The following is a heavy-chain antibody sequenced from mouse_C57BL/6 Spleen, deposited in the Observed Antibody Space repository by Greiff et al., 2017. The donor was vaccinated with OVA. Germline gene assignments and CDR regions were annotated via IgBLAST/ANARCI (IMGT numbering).Heavy chain of an antibody. CDR2: IHPNSGST. CDR3: ARSPLITTVVATRYFDY. V-gene: IGHV1-64*01. D-gene: IGHD1-1*01. Sequence: VQLQQSGAELVKPGASVKLSCKASGYTFTSYWMHWVKQRPGQGLEWIGMIHPNSGSTNYNEKFKSKATLTVDKSSSTAYMQLSSLTSEDSAVYYCARSPLITTVVATRYFDYWGQGTTLTVSS. CDR1: GYTFTSYW. J-gene: IGHJ2*01.